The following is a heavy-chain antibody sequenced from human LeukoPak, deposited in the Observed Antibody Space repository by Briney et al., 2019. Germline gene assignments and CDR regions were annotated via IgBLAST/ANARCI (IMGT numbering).Heavy chain of an antibody. CDR1: GGTFSSYA. CDR2: IIPIFGTA. D-gene: IGHD2-2*01. J-gene: IGHJ4*02. Sequence: GASVKVSCKASGGTFSSYAISWVRQAPGQGLEWMGGIIPIFGTANYAQKFQGRVTITADESASTAYMELSSLRSEDTAVYYCARGSEPVDQLPYFDYWGQGTLVTVSS. V-gene: IGHV1-69*13. CDR3: ARGSEPVDQLPYFDY.